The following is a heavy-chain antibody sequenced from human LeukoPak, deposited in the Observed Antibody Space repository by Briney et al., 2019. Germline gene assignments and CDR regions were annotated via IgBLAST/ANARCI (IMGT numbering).Heavy chain of an antibody. D-gene: IGHD3-10*01. CDR2: INPSSGGT. Sequence: ASVKVSCKASGYTFTGYYMHWVRQAPGQGLEWMGWINPSSGGTNYAQKFQGRVTMTRDTSISTAYMELSRLRSDDTAVYYCARSPYYYGSGSAFDYWGQGTLVTVSS. J-gene: IGHJ4*02. CDR3: ARSPYYYGSGSAFDY. V-gene: IGHV1-2*02. CDR1: GYTFTGYY.